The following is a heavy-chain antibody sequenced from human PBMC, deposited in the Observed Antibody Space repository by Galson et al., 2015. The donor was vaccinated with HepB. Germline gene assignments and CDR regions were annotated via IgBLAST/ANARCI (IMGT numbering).Heavy chain of an antibody. CDR3: ARAPHRYCSGGSCYSGWYVDL. V-gene: IGHV3-30*04. D-gene: IGHD2-15*01. CDR1: GFTFSSYA. CDR2: ISYDGSNK. Sequence: SLRLSCAASGFTFSSYAMHWVRQAPGKGLEGVAVISYDGSNKYYADSVKGRFTISRDNSKNTLYLQMNSLRAEDTAVYYCARAPHRYCSGGSCYSGWYVDLWGRGTLVTVSS. J-gene: IGHJ2*01.